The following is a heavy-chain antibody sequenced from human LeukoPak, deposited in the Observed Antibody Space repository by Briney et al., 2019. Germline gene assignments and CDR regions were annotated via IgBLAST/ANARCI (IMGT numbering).Heavy chain of an antibody. CDR3: AKDRGVNFYYGMDV. Sequence: GGSLRLSCAASGFTFDDYAMHWVRQAPGKGLEWVSGISWNSGSIGYADSVKSRFTVSRDNAKNSLYLQMSSLRAEDTALYYCAKDRGVNFYYGMDVWGQGTTVTVSS. V-gene: IGHV3-9*01. CDR1: GFTFDDYA. CDR2: ISWNSGSI. D-gene: IGHD3-16*02. J-gene: IGHJ6*02.